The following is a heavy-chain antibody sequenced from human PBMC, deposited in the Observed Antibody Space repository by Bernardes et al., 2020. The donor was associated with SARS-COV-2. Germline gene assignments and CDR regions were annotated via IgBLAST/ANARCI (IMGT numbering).Heavy chain of an antibody. D-gene: IGHD6-19*01. CDR1: GFTFDDFA. CDR3: AKDYETGELGIAVEGYCAH. V-gene: IGHV3-9*01. CDR2: ISWNSGSI. J-gene: IGHJ4*02. Sequence: GGSLRLSCAASGFTFDDFAMHWVRHSPGKGLEWVSGISWNSGSIGYAASVKGRFTISRDNAKNSLYLQMNSLRPDDTALYYCAKDYETGELGIAVEGYCAHWGQGTLVTVSS.